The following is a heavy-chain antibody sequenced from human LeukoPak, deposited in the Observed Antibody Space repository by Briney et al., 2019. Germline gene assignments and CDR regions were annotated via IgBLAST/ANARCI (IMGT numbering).Heavy chain of an antibody. CDR2: IKQDGSET. D-gene: IGHD6-19*01. V-gene: IGHV3-7*01. J-gene: IGHJ5*01. Sequence: PGGSLRLSCAASGFTFTNNFMSWVRQVPGKGLEWVANIKQDGSETTYADSVRGRFTIFRDNAKDSVYLQMNSLRAEDTAVYYCARDQASSGWFDYWGQGTLVTVSS. CDR1: GFTFTNNF. CDR3: ARDQASSGWFDY.